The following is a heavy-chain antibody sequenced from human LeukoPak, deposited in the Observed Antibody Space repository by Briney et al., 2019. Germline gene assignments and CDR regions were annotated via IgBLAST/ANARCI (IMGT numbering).Heavy chain of an antibody. Sequence: ASVKVSCKASGYTFTSYDINWVRQGTAQGHERMGWMNPNCGNTGYAQKFQSRGTMTRNTSLNTPYIVLLSPGSEAATADFFSRGGGKARPRIFVYWGQGNLVTVSS. CDR1: GYTFTSYD. CDR2: MNPNCGNT. CDR3: SRGGGKARPRIFVY. V-gene: IGHV1-8*01. J-gene: IGHJ4*02. D-gene: IGHD6-6*01.